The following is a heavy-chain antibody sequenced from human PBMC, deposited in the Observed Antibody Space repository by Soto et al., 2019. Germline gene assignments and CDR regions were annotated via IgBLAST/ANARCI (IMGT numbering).Heavy chain of an antibody. Sequence: GESLRISCKGSGDSFTSYWIVWVLQMPGNGLEWMGIIYPGDSDTRYSPSFQGQVTISADKSISTAYLQWSSLKASDTAMYYCARGDPPEVAEYYYYGMDVWGQGTTVTVSS. J-gene: IGHJ6*01. CDR1: GDSFTSYW. CDR3: ARGDPPEVAEYYYYGMDV. V-gene: IGHV5-51*01. D-gene: IGHD6-13*01. CDR2: IYPGDSDT.